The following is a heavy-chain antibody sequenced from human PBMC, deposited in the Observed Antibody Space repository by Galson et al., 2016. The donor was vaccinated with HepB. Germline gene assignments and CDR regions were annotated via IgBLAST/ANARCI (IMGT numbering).Heavy chain of an antibody. CDR3: AKDSSQFWSGYSLSY. CDR1: GFTFSNNA. Sequence: SLRLSCAASGFTFSNNAMTWVRQAPGQGLEWVSAISGTGGNTYYADSVKGRFTISRENSKNTLYLQMNSLRAEDKAVYHCAKDSSQFWSGYSLSYWGLGTLVTVSS. D-gene: IGHD3-3*01. V-gene: IGHV3-23*01. J-gene: IGHJ4*02. CDR2: ISGTGGNT.